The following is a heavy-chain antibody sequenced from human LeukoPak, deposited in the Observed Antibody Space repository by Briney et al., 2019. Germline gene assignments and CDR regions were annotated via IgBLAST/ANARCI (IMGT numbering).Heavy chain of an antibody. V-gene: IGHV4-39*01. CDR2: IYYSGNA. D-gene: IGHD3-10*01. J-gene: IGHJ6*03. CDR3: ASVRRGFGEFSKYYSYYYMDV. Sequence: SETLSLTCAVFGGSFSTYYWGWIRQPPGKGLEWIGNIYYSGNAYHNPSLKSRVTISVDTSKNQFSLRLSSVTAADTAVYYCASVRRGFGEFSKYYSYYYMDVWGKGTTVTISS. CDR1: GGSFSTYY.